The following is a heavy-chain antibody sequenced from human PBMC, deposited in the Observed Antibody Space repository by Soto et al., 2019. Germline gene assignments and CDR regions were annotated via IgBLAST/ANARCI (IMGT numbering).Heavy chain of an antibody. CDR1: GGSISSGGYY. J-gene: IGHJ5*02. D-gene: IGHD3-3*01. CDR2: IYYSGST. CDR3: ARGDGITIFGVVLNWFDP. V-gene: IGHV4-31*03. Sequence: PSETLSLTCTVSGGSISSGGYYWSWIRQHPGKGLEWIGYIYYSGSTYYNPSLKSRVTISVDTSKNQFSLRLSSVTAADTAVYYCARGDGITIFGVVLNWFDPWGQGTLVTVSS.